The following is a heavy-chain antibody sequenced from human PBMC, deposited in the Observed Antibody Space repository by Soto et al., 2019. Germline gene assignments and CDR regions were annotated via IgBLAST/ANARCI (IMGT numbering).Heavy chain of an antibody. J-gene: IGHJ4*02. CDR1: GGSFSGYY. V-gene: IGHV4-34*01. D-gene: IGHD6-19*01. Sequence: SETLSLTCAVYGGSFSGYYWSWIRQPPGKGLEWIGEINHSGSTNYNPSLKSRVTISVDTSKNQFSLKLSSVTAADTAVYYCARGMAGTGWEFDYWGQGTLVTVSS. CDR3: ARGMAGTGWEFDY. CDR2: INHSGST.